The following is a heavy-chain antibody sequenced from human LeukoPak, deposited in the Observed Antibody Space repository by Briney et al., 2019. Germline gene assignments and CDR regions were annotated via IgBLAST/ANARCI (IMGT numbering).Heavy chain of an antibody. CDR3: AKSFTGDNYYYGVDV. CDR2: IFRSGGDT. Sequence: GGSLRLSCAASGFTFSSYAMTWVRQAPGKGLEWVSAIFRSGGDTYHADSMKGRFTISRDNSKNTLYLQMNSLRVGDTAIYYCAKSFTGDNYYYGVDVWGQGTTVTVSS. J-gene: IGHJ6*02. CDR1: GFTFSSYA. V-gene: IGHV3-23*01. D-gene: IGHD3-10*01.